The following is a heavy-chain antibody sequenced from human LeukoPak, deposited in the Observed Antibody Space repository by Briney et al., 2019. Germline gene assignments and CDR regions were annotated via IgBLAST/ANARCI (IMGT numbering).Heavy chain of an antibody. CDR1: GDSISSGGYF. Sequence: SETLSLTCTVSGDSISSGGYFWTWIRQPAGKGLEWIGRIYSSGTSNYNPSLRGRVTMSVDTSKNQFSLKLSSVTAADTAVYYCATDRSGYNWFDPWGQGTLVTVSS. V-gene: IGHV4-61*02. D-gene: IGHD3-3*01. CDR2: IYSSGTS. J-gene: IGHJ5*02. CDR3: ATDRSGYNWFDP.